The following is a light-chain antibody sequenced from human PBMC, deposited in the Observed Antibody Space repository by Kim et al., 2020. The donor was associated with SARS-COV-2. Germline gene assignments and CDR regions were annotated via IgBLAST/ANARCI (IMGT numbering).Light chain of an antibody. Sequence: GQSITVSCHGTSSDVGGYNHVSWYQQHPGKAPTLMIYDVNKRPSGVSTRFSGSKSGNTASLTISGLQAEDEADYYCSSYTSSTTWVFGGGTQLTVL. CDR1: SSDVGGYNH. J-gene: IGLJ3*02. V-gene: IGLV2-14*04. CDR2: DVN. CDR3: SSYTSSTTWV.